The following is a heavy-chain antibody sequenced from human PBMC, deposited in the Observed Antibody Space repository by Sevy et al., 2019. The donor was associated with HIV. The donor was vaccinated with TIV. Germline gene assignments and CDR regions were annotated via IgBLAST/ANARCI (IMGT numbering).Heavy chain of an antibody. D-gene: IGHD5-12*01. V-gene: IGHV3-30*04. CDR1: GFTFSSYA. J-gene: IGHJ4*02. CDR3: AREIRRDGYNYFDY. CDR2: ISYDGSNK. Sequence: GGSLRLSCAASGFTFSSYAMHWVRQAPGKGLEWVAVISYDGSNKYYADSVKGRFTISRENSKNTLYLQMNSLRAGDTAVYYCAREIRRDGYNYFDYWGQGTLVTVSS.